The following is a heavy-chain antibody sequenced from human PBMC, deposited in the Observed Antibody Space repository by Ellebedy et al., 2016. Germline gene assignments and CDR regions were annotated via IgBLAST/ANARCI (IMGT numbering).Heavy chain of an antibody. Sequence: SETLSLTXTVSGGSISSGGYYWSWIRQPPGKGLEWIGEINHSGSTNYNPSLKSRVTISVDTSKNQFSLKLSSVTAADTAVYYCARGGTAMDSPNNFDYWGQGTLVTVSS. D-gene: IGHD5-18*01. V-gene: IGHV4-61*08. CDR2: INHSGST. CDR1: GGSISSGGYY. CDR3: ARGGTAMDSPNNFDY. J-gene: IGHJ4*02.